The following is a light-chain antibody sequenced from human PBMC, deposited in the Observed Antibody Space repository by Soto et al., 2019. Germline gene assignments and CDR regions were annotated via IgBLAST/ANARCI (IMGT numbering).Light chain of an antibody. J-gene: IGKJ4*01. Sequence: EIVLTQSPGTLSLSPGERATLSCMASQSVSSNYLAWYQQEPGQPPKVLIYRASIRATGIPDRFTGSGSGTDFTLTISRLEPEDFAVYYCQQYGSSPLTFGGGTKVDIK. CDR1: QSVSSNY. CDR2: RAS. V-gene: IGKV3-20*01. CDR3: QQYGSSPLT.